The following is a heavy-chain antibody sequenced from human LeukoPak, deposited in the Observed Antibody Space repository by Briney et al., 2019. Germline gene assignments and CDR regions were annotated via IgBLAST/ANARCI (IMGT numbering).Heavy chain of an antibody. D-gene: IGHD5-24*01. V-gene: IGHV4-61*02. Sequence: TSETLSLTCTVSGDSISSGNYYWTWIRQPAGKGLEWIGRIYTSGNTNYNPSLKSQVTISMDTSKNQFSLNLNSVTAADTAVSXXXXDRXXXSFDIWGQGTMVTVS. CDR3: XXDRXXXSFDI. J-gene: IGHJ3*02. CDR2: IYTSGNT. CDR1: GDSISSGNYY.